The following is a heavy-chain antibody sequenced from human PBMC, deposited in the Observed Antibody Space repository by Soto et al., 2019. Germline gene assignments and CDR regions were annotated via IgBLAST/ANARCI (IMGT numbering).Heavy chain of an antibody. CDR3: ARESHDFWSGYYSNWFDP. V-gene: IGHV4-59*01. CDR1: GGSISSYY. D-gene: IGHD3-3*01. CDR2: IYYSGST. Sequence: SETLSLTCTVSGGSISSYYWSWIRQPPGKGLEWIGYIYYSGSTNYNPSLKSRVTISVDTSKNQFSLKLSSVTAADTAVYYCARESHDFWSGYYSNWFDPWGQGTLVTVSS. J-gene: IGHJ5*02.